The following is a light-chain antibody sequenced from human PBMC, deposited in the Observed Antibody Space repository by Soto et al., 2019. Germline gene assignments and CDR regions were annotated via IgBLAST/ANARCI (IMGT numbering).Light chain of an antibody. CDR2: AAS. Sequence: PLTQSPSSLSAYVGDRVTITCRASQGISSYLAWYQQKPGKAPKLLISAASTLQSEVPSRFSGSGSGTDFTLTISSLQPEDFATYYCQQLNDYPITFGQGTRLEIK. CDR1: QGISSY. J-gene: IGKJ5*01. CDR3: QQLNDYPIT. V-gene: IGKV1-9*01.